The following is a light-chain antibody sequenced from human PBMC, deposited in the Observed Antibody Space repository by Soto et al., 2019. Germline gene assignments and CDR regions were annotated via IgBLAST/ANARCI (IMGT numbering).Light chain of an antibody. CDR2: DVS. V-gene: IGLV2-11*01. CDR3: CSYAGSYSYV. J-gene: IGLJ1*01. Sequence: QSVLTQPRSVSWSPGQSVTISCTVTSSDVGGYNFVSWYQQHPGKAPKLMIYDVSKRPSGVPDRFSGSKSGNTASLTISGLQAEDETDYYCCSYAGSYSYVFGTGTKVTVL. CDR1: SSDVGGYNF.